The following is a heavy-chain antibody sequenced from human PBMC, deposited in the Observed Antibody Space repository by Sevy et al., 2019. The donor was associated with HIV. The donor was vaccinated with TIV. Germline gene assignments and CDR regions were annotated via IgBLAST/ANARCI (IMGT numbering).Heavy chain of an antibody. V-gene: IGHV3-23*01. J-gene: IGHJ1*01. CDR2: ISGSGGST. D-gene: IGHD6-13*01. CDR3: AKDRITAARFQH. CDR1: GFIFSGYG. Sequence: GGSLRLSCAASGFIFSGYGMSWVRQAPGQGLEWISAISGSGGSTYYADSVKGRFTISRDNFRNTLYLQMNSLRAEDMDVYYCAKDRITAARFQHWGQGTLVTVSS.